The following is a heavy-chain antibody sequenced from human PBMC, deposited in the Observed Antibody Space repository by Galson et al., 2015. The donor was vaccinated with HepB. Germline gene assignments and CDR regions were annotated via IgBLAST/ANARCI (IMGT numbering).Heavy chain of an antibody. CDR2: ISSGGGTQ. CDR3: AKEIMVHAGDWYFDL. J-gene: IGHJ2*01. D-gene: IGHD2-8*01. Sequence: SLRLSCAASGFTFSNHGIHWVRQAPGKGLKWVAVISSGGGTQYLADSVRGRVTLSRDNPKNTVYLQMNSLGAEDAAVYYCAKEIMVHAGDWYFDLWGRGTLVTVSS. CDR1: GFTFSNHG. V-gene: IGHV3-30*18.